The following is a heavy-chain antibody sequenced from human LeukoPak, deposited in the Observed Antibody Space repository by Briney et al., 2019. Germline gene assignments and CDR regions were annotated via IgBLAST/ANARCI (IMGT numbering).Heavy chain of an antibody. D-gene: IGHD5-12*01. CDR2: IYHSGST. Sequence: SETLSLTCTVSGGSVSSYYWSWIRQPPGKGLEWIGYIYHSGSTNHNPSLKSRVTISVDTSKNQFSLKLSSVTAADTAVYYCARDGYSGNDGIWGQGTLVTVSS. CDR1: GGSVSSYY. CDR3: ARDGYSGNDGI. J-gene: IGHJ4*02. V-gene: IGHV4-59*02.